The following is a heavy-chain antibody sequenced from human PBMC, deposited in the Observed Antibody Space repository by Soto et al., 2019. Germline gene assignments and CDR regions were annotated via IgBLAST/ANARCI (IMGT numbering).Heavy chain of an antibody. CDR1: GFSLDEYG. Sequence: EVQLVESGGGVVRPGGSLRLACAVSGFSLDEYGMSWVRQAPGKGPEWVSGMHRNGGSTGYADSVKGRFTISRADAKNSLYLQMNSLRAEDTAFYYCARDHRWGYEYGDYGDSWGHGTLVTVSS. CDR3: ARDHRWGYEYGDYGDS. D-gene: IGHD4-17*01. V-gene: IGHV3-20*04. CDR2: MHRNGGST. J-gene: IGHJ5*01.